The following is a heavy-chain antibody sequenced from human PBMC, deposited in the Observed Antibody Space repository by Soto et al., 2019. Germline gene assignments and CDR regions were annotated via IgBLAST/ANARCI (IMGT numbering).Heavy chain of an antibody. J-gene: IGHJ6*02. CDR1: GFSVSLNY. V-gene: IGHV3-66*01. CDR3: ARVGVDIDVYYDYYALDV. Sequence: EVQLVEAGGSLVQPGGSLRLSCAASGFSVSLNYMSWVRQAPGKGLEWVSVIYSGGTTYYADSVKGRFTISRDSSSNTLYLQMDSLRADDTAVYYCARVGVDIDVYYDYYALDVWGQGTTVVVSS. CDR2: IYSGGTT. D-gene: IGHD2-15*01.